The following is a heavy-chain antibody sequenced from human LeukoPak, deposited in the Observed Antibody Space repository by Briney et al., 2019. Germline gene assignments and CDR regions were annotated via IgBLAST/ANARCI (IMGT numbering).Heavy chain of an antibody. J-gene: IGHJ6*02. Sequence: ASVKVSCKASGYTFTNYAVNWLRQAPGQRLEWMGWISTYNGNTKYAQKLQGWVTMTTDTSTSSAYMELKSLTSDDTAVYYCAREAPFGVVQSRYGMDVWGQGTTVTVSS. CDR1: GYTFTNYA. CDR3: AREAPFGVVQSRYGMDV. CDR2: ISTYNGNT. V-gene: IGHV1-18*01. D-gene: IGHD3-3*01.